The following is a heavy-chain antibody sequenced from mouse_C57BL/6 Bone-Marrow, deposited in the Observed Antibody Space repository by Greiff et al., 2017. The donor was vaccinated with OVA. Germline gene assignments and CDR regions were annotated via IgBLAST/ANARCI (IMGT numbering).Heavy chain of an antibody. CDR1: GFNIKDDY. Sequence: VHVKQSGAELVRPGASVKLSCTASGFNIKDDYMHWVKQRPEQGLEWIGWIDPENGDTEYASKFQGKATITADTSSNTAYLQLSSLTSEDTAVYYCTTHWEGYFDVWGTGTTVTVSS. CDR2: IDPENGDT. D-gene: IGHD4-1*01. V-gene: IGHV14-4*01. CDR3: TTHWEGYFDV. J-gene: IGHJ1*03.